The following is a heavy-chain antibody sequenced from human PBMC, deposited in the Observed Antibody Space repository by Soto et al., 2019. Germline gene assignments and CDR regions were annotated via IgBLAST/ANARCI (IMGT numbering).Heavy chain of an antibody. J-gene: IGHJ4*02. CDR3: AVGQWLVPSDY. CDR2: VYYTGST. D-gene: IGHD6-19*01. CDR1: GGSISSFY. Sequence: PSGTLSLTCRVSGGSISSFYWSWIRQSPGKGLEWIGSVYYTGSTNYNPSLKSRVPISADTSKYRFSLRLNSVTAADTAVYFCAVGQWLVPSDYWGQGTLVTVSS. V-gene: IGHV4-59*01.